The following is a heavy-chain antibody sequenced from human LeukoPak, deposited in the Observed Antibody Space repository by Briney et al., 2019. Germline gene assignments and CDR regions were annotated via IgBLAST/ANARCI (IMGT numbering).Heavy chain of an antibody. CDR1: GFTFDDYA. V-gene: IGHV3-9*01. D-gene: IGHD4-17*01. CDR3: AKETHYGGI. CDR2: ISWNSGSI. J-gene: IGHJ3*02. Sequence: QPGRSLRLSCAASGFTFDDYAMHWVRQAPGKGLEWVSGISWNSGSIGYADSVKGRFTISRDNAKNSLYLQMNSLRAEDTALYYCAKETHYGGIWGQGTMVTVSS.